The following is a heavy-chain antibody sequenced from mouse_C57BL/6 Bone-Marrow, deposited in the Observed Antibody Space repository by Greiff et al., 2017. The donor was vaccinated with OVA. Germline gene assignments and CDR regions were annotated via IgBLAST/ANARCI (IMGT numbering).Heavy chain of an antibody. V-gene: IGHV2-2*01. D-gene: IGHD2-2*01. Sequence: VHLVESGPGLVQPSQSLSITCTVSGFSLTSYGVHWVRQSPGKGLEWLGVIWSGGSTDYNAALISRLSISKDNSKLQVILKMNSLQADDTAIYYCARATMVTTEFAYWGQGTLVTVSA. CDR1: GFSLTSYG. J-gene: IGHJ3*01. CDR2: IWSGGST. CDR3: ARATMVTTEFAY.